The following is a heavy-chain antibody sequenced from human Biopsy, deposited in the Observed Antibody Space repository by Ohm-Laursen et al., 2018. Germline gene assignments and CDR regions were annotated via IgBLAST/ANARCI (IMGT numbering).Heavy chain of an antibody. J-gene: IGHJ4*02. CDR1: GYSFTSYG. CDR3: ALQSVAQMKNFDY. CDR2: ISPKSGGT. D-gene: IGHD6-19*01. Sequence: ASVKVSCKASGYSFTSYGISWVRQAPGQGLEWMGWISPKSGGTNYAQKFQGNITMTKNTSMSTAYMEMSRLRSDDTAVYYCALQSVAQMKNFDYWGQGTLVTVSS. V-gene: IGHV1-18*01.